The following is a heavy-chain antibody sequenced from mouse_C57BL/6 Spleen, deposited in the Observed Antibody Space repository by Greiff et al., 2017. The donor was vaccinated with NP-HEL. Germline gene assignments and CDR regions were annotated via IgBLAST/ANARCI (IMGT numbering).Heavy chain of an antibody. Sequence: EVQLQESGPGLAKPSQTLSLPCSVTGYSITSDYWNWIRKFPGNKLEYMGYISYSGSTYYNPSLKSRISITRDTSKNQYYLQLNSVTTEDTATYYCARSIYYDYDEGYYFDDWGQGTTLTVSS. CDR1: GYSITSDY. V-gene: IGHV3-8*01. CDR3: ARSIYYDYDEGYYFDD. J-gene: IGHJ2*01. D-gene: IGHD2-4*01. CDR2: ISYSGST.